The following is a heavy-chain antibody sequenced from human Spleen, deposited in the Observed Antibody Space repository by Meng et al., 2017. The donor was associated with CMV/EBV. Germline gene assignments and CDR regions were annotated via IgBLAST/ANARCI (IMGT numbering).Heavy chain of an antibody. D-gene: IGHD2-21*01. Sequence: GGSLRLSCVVSGFTFSSYTLNWVRQAPGKGLDWVSLIKGSACSTKYAATVRGRFTISRHNSKNTLYLQMNSQRAEDTAVNYCAKARGAYCGDDCYSGCDYWGQGTLVTVSS. CDR1: GFTFSSYT. CDR3: AKARGAYCGDDCYSGCDY. CDR2: IKGSACST. J-gene: IGHJ4*02. V-gene: IGHV3-23*01.